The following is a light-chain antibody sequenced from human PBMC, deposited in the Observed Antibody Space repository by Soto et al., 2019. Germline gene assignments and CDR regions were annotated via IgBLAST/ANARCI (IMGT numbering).Light chain of an antibody. V-gene: IGLV1-47*01. Sequence: QSVLTQPPSASGTPGQTVTISCSGSNSNIGTNYVYWYQHLPGTAPRLLLSGNNQRPSGVPDRFSGSKSDTSASLVISGLRSEDEAAYYCASRDDSLTGHVVFGGGTQLTVL. CDR1: NSNIGTNY. J-gene: IGLJ2*01. CDR2: GNN. CDR3: ASRDDSLTGHVV.